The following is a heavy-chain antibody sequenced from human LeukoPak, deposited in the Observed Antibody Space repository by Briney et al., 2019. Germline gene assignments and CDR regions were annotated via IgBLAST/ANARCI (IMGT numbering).Heavy chain of an antibody. CDR3: AKIGPPSSWYRMVYIAYFYS. V-gene: IGHV3-23*01. J-gene: IGHJ4*02. Sequence: GGSLRLSCASSGFTFSSYSMNWVRQAPGKGLEWVLGITGSGGSTYYADSVKGRFTISRDNAKDTLDLQMNSLRAEDTALYYCAKIGPPSSWYRMVYIAYFYSWGQGDPVTVSS. CDR2: ITGSGGST. D-gene: IGHD6-13*01. CDR1: GFTFSSYS.